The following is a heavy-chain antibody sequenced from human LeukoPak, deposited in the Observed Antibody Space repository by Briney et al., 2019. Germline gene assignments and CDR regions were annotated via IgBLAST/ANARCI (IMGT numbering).Heavy chain of an antibody. V-gene: IGHV3-74*01. CDR2: INAEGSST. CDR3: ARGTGTTFDI. Sequence: GGSLRLSCAASGFTFSSYWVHWVRQTPGTGLVWVSHINAEGSSTTYGDSVKGRFTISRDNAKNTLYLQMSSLRAEDTAVYYCARGTGTTFDIWGQGTMVTVSS. CDR1: GFTFSSYW. J-gene: IGHJ3*02. D-gene: IGHD1-1*01.